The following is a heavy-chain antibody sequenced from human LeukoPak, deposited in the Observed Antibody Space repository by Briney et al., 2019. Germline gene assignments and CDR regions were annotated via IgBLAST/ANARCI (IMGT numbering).Heavy chain of an antibody. V-gene: IGHV1-69*05. CDR1: GHTFSSYA. CDR3: AGSRTARNWFDP. D-gene: IGHD5-18*01. Sequence: GASVKVFCKASGHTFSSYAISWVRQAPGHGLAWMGGIIPIFGTANYAQKFQGRVTITTDESTSTAYMELSSMRSEDTAVYCCAGSRTARNWFDPWVQGTLVSVSS. CDR2: IIPIFGTA. J-gene: IGHJ5*02.